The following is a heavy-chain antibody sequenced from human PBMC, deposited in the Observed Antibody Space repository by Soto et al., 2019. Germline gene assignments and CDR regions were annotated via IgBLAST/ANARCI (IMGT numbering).Heavy chain of an antibody. CDR3: ARGAVVGMGQELDF. D-gene: IGHD6-19*01. J-gene: IGHJ4*02. Sequence: EVQLVESGGGLVKPGGSLRLSCAASGFTFSSHGMNWVRQAPGKGLEWVSCITSTSSFIYYADSVKGRFTISRDNAKNSLSLQMHSLRAGDTAVYYCARGAVVGMGQELDFWGQGILVTVSS. CDR2: ITSTSSFI. CDR1: GFTFSSHG. V-gene: IGHV3-21*01.